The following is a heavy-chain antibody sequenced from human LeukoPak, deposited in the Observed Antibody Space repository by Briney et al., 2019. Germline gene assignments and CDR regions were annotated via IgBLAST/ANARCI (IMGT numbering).Heavy chain of an antibody. D-gene: IGHD3-16*02. V-gene: IGHV4-34*01. CDR2: INHSGST. Sequence: SETLSLTCAVYGGSFSGYYWAWIRQPPGKGLEWIGEINHSGSTNYNPSLKSRVTRSVDTSKNQFSLKMSSVTAADTAVYYCARGSSWGYVWGSYRRPLFFDYWGQGTLVTVSS. J-gene: IGHJ4*02. CDR1: GGSFSGYY. CDR3: ARGSSWGYVWGSYRRPLFFDY.